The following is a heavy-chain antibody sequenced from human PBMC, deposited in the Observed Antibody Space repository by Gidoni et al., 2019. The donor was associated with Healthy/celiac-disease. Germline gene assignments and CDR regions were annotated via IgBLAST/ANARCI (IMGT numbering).Heavy chain of an antibody. V-gene: IGHV3-30-3*01. Sequence: QVQLVESGGGVVQPGRSLRPSCAASGFTFSSYAMHWVRQAPGKGLEWVAVISYDGSNKYYADSVKGRFTISRDNSKNTLYLQMNSLRAEDTAVYYCARDLSYDFWALGFGGSYYYYGMDVWGQGTTVTVSS. D-gene: IGHD3-3*01. CDR3: ARDLSYDFWALGFGGSYYYYGMDV. CDR2: ISYDGSNK. J-gene: IGHJ6*02. CDR1: GFTFSSYA.